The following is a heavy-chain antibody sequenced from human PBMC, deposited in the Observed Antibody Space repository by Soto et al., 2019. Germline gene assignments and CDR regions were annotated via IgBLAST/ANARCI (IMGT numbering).Heavy chain of an antibody. D-gene: IGHD2-2*01. CDR1: GFTFTSSA. Sequence: SVKVSCKASGFTFTSSAMQWVRQARGQRLEWIGWIVVGSGNTNYAQKFQERVTITRDMSTSTAYMELSSLRSEDTAVYYCGASGFVGYCSSTSCYPYDLDAFDIWGQGTMVTVSS. CDR3: GASGFVGYCSSTSCYPYDLDAFDI. CDR2: IVVGSGNT. J-gene: IGHJ3*02. V-gene: IGHV1-58*02.